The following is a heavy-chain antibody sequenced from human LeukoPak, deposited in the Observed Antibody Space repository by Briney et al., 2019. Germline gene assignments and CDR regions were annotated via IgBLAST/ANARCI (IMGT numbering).Heavy chain of an antibody. CDR2: IWYDGTNR. V-gene: IGHV3-33*01. D-gene: IGHD2-15*01. J-gene: IGHJ4*02. Sequence: GRSLRLSCAASGFTFSDYGMHWVRQAPGKGLEWVAVIWYDGTNRYYTDSVKGRFIISRDNSKNTLYLQMNRLRIEDTAVYYCARESGRYCSGAGCYAFDYWGQGTLVTVSS. CDR3: ARESGRYCSGAGCYAFDY. CDR1: GFTFSDYG.